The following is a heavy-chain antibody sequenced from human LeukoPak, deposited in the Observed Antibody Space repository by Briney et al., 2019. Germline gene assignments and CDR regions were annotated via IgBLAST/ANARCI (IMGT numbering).Heavy chain of an antibody. Sequence: PGGSPRLSCAVSGFTFRRYWMSWVRQAPGKGLEGVANINQDGSAKYYVDSVKGRFTISRDNAKNPVYLQMNSLRAEDTAVYYCAKDTFLRGAIDYWGQGTLVTVSS. CDR3: AKDTFLRGAIDY. CDR1: GFTFRRYW. V-gene: IGHV3-7*01. D-gene: IGHD2/OR15-2a*01. CDR2: INQDGSAK. J-gene: IGHJ4*02.